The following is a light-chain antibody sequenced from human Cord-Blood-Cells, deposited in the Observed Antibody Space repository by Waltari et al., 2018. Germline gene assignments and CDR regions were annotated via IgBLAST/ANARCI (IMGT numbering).Light chain of an antibody. CDR3: QQYGSSPET. CDR2: GAS. V-gene: IGKV3-20*01. Sequence: EIVLTQSPGTLSLSPGERATLSCRASQSVSSSYLVWYQQKPGQAPRLLIYGASSRDTGIPDRFSGSGSGTDFTLTISRLEPEDFAVYYCQQYGSSPETFGQGTKLEIK. CDR1: QSVSSSY. J-gene: IGKJ2*01.